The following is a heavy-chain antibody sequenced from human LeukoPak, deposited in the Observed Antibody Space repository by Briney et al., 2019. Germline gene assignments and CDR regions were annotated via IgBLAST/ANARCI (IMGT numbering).Heavy chain of an antibody. CDR3: ARRVTAFDY. CDR2: INHSGST. CDR1: GGSFSGYY. J-gene: IGHJ4*02. Sequence: PSETLSLTCAVYGGSFSGYYWSWIRQPPGKGLEWIGEINHSGSTNYNPSLKSRVTISVDTSKNQFSLKLSSVTAADTAVYYCARRVTAFDYWGQGALVTASS. V-gene: IGHV4-34*01. D-gene: IGHD2-21*02.